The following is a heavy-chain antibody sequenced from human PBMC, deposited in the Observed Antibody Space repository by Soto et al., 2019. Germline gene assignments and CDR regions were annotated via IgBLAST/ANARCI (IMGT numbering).Heavy chain of an antibody. Sequence: ASVKVSCKASGYTFTSYGINWVRQAPGQGLEWMGWINADNGNTNYAQKLQGRVTMTTDTSTSTAYMELRSLRSENTAVYYLERYIVVMVAAAAGMDVWGQGTPVTVSS. CDR3: ERYIVVMVAAAAGMDV. CDR1: GYTFTSYG. J-gene: IGHJ6*02. V-gene: IGHV1-18*01. D-gene: IGHD2-15*01. CDR2: INADNGNT.